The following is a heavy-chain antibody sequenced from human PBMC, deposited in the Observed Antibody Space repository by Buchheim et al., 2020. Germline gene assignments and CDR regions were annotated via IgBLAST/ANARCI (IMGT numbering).Heavy chain of an antibody. CDR3: AREDPRDSAYWYFDL. D-gene: IGHD3/OR15-3a*01. CDR2: INHSGST. Sequence: QVQLQQWGAGLLKPSETLSLTCAVYGGSFSGYYWSWIRQPPGKGLEWIGKINHSGSTNYNPSLKSRVTISVDTSKNQFSLKLSSVTAADTAVYYCAREDPRDSAYWYFDLWGRGTL. CDR1: GGSFSGYY. V-gene: IGHV4-34*01. J-gene: IGHJ2*01.